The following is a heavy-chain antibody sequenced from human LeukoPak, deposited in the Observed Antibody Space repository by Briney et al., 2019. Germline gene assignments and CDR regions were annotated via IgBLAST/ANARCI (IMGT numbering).Heavy chain of an antibody. Sequence: ASVKVSCKASGYTFTSYGISWVRQALGQGLEWMGWISAYNGNTNYAQKLQGRVTMTTDTSTSTAYMELRSLRSDDTAVYYCARGVRIPRPHDILSQPRDYWGQGTLVTVSS. D-gene: IGHD3-9*01. CDR3: ARGVRIPRPHDILSQPRDY. CDR1: GYTFTSYG. V-gene: IGHV1-18*01. CDR2: ISAYNGNT. J-gene: IGHJ4*02.